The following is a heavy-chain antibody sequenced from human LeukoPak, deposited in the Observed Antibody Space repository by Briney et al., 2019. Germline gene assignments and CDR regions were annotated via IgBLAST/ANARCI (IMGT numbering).Heavy chain of an antibody. J-gene: IGHJ4*02. D-gene: IGHD2-2*01. CDR2: IRYDGSNK. CDR1: GFTFSSYS. Sequence: GGSLRLSCAASGFTFSSYSMNWVRQAPGKGLEWVAFIRYDGSNKYYADSVKGRFTISRDNSKNTLYLQMNSLRAEDTAVYYCARGRDCSSTSCLDYWGQGTLVTVSS. CDR3: ARGRDCSSTSCLDY. V-gene: IGHV3-30*02.